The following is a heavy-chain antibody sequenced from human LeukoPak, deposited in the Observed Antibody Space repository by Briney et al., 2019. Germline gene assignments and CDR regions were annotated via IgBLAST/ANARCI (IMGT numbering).Heavy chain of an antibody. D-gene: IGHD2-15*01. CDR3: AGPKTGWSTTPFDY. J-gene: IGHJ4*02. CDR1: GFTFSNYW. V-gene: IGHV3-11*04. Sequence: GGSLRLSCAGSGFTFSNYWMSWVRQAPGKGLEWVSYISSSGSTIYYADSVKGRFTISRDNAKNSLYLQMNSLRAEDTAVYYCAGPKTGWSTTPFDYWGQGTLVTVSS. CDR2: ISSSGSTI.